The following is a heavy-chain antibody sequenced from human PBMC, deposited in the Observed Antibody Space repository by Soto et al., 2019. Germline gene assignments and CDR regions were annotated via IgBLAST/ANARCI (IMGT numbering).Heavy chain of an antibody. CDR3: ARDSSSPAINYYYYGMDV. J-gene: IGHJ6*02. CDR2: IIPIFGTA. D-gene: IGHD6-6*01. V-gene: IGHV1-69*13. Sequence: SVKVSCKASGGTFSSYAISWVRQAPGQGLEWMGGIIPIFGTANYAQKFQGRVTITADESTGTAYMELSSLRSEDTAVYYCARDSSSPAINYYYYGMDVWGQGTTVTVSS. CDR1: GGTFSSYA.